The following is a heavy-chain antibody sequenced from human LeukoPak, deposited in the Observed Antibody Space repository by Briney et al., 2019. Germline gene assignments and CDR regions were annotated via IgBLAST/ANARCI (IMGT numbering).Heavy chain of an antibody. D-gene: IGHD3-3*01. V-gene: IGHV4-61*01. J-gene: IGHJ5*02. CDR3: ARERYYDFWSGSNWFDP. CDR2: IYYSGST. Sequence: PSETLSLTCTVSGGSVSSGSYYWSWIRQPPGKGLEWIGYIYYSGSTNYNPSLKSRVTISVDTSKNQFSLKLSSVTAADTAVYYCARERYYDFWSGSNWFDPWGQGTLVTVSS. CDR1: GGSVSSGSYY.